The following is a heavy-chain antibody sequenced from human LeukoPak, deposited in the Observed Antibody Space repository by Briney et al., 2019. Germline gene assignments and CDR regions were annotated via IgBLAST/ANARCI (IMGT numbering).Heavy chain of an antibody. V-gene: IGHV4-38-2*02. CDR3: AREWGEKIWFGESYNWFDP. CDR1: GYSISSGYY. Sequence: PPETLTLTCAVSGYSISSGYYWGWIRQPPGKGLERIGSIYHSGSTYYNPSLKSRVTISVDTSKNQFSLKLSSVTAADTAVYYCAREWGEKIWFGESYNWFDPWGQGTLVTVSS. D-gene: IGHD3-10*01. J-gene: IGHJ5*02. CDR2: IYHSGST.